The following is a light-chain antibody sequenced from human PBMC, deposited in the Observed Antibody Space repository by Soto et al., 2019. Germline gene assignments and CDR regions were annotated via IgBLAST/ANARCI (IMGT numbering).Light chain of an antibody. Sequence: DIQMTQSPSTLSASVGDRVTITCRASESISGWLAWYQQKPGKAPKLVIFKASTFESGVPSRFSGSGSGTEFTLSISSLQADDFAIYYCQQYNSYPRTFGQGTKVEIK. CDR3: QQYNSYPRT. J-gene: IGKJ1*01. CDR1: ESISGW. CDR2: KAS. V-gene: IGKV1-5*03.